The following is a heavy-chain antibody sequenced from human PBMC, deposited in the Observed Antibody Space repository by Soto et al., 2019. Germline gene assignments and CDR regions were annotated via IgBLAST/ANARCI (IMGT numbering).Heavy chain of an antibody. J-gene: IGHJ6*02. Sequence: VQLVESGGGLVKPGGSLRLSCAASGFTFSNYYLTWIRQAPGKGLEWISYISSSGSPAYYADSVKGRFTISRDNAKNSLYLHMNSLRAGDTAVYYCARAIAVAVPYYYGMDLWGQGTTVTVSS. V-gene: IGHV3-11*04. CDR1: GFTFSNYY. D-gene: IGHD6-19*01. CDR3: ARAIAVAVPYYYGMDL. CDR2: ISSSGSPA.